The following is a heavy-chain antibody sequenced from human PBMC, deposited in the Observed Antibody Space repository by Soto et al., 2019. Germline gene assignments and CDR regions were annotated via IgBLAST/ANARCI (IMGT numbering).Heavy chain of an antibody. CDR1: GGTFNTYI. D-gene: IGHD2-21*02. CDR3: ATVETPGGGPPASPTPQAFVV. Sequence: QVQLVQSGAEVKKPGSSVKVSCKASGGTFNTYIITWVRQAPGQGLAWMGGIIPSFGTANYAPKFRGRVTITADDSTTTVYMEVSSLRSEDTAVYFCATVETPGGGPPASPTPQAFVVWGQGTEVTVSS. J-gene: IGHJ3*01. V-gene: IGHV1-69*01. CDR2: IIPSFGTA.